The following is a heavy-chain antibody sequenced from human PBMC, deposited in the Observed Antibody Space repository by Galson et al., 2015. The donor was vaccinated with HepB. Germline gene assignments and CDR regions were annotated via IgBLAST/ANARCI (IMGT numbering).Heavy chain of an antibody. CDR2: ISNSGDST. Sequence: SLRLSCAASGFTFSTYAMSWVRQAPGKGLEWVSGISNSGDSTYYADSVRGRFTISRDNSNMLYLHMNSLRAEDTAVYYCAKDRVVWSGYPYYFDYWGQGTLVTVSS. CDR3: AKDRVVWSGYPYYFDY. J-gene: IGHJ4*02. D-gene: IGHD3-3*01. CDR1: GFTFSTYA. V-gene: IGHV3-23*01.